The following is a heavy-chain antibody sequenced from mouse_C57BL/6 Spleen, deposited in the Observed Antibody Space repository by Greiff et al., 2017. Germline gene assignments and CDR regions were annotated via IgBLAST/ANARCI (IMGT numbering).Heavy chain of an antibody. CDR1: GYTFTSYW. Sequence: QVQLQQPGTELVKPGASVKLSCTASGYTFTSYWMHWVKQRPGQGLEWIGNINPSNGGTNYNAKFKSKATLTVDTSSSTAYMQLSSLTSEDSAVXYCARSGHYYGSPYFDYWGQGTTLTVSS. V-gene: IGHV1-53*01. CDR3: ARSGHYYGSPYFDY. D-gene: IGHD1-1*01. CDR2: INPSNGGT. J-gene: IGHJ2*01.